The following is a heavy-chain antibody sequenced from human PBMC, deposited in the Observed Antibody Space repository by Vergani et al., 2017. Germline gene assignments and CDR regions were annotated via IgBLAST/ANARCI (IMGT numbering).Heavy chain of an antibody. V-gene: IGHV4-61*02. D-gene: IGHD3-22*01. J-gene: IGHJ4*02. CDR1: GGSISSGSYY. CDR2: IYTSGST. CDR3: AREGAYYYDSSGYYYRDY. Sequence: QVQLQESGPGLVKPSQTLSLTCTVSGGSISSGSYYWSWIRQPAGKGLEWIGRIYTSGSTNYNPSLKSRVTISVDTSKNQFSLKLSSVTAADTAVYYCAREGAYYYDSSGYYYRDYWGQGTLVTVSS.